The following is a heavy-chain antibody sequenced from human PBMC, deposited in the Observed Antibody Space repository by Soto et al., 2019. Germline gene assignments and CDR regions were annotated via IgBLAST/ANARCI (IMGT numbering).Heavy chain of an antibody. V-gene: IGHV4-39*01. CDR2: IYYSGST. Sequence: SETLSLTCTVSGGSISSSKYYWGWIRQAPGKGLEWIASIYYSGSTYYNPSLKSRVTISVDTSRNQFSLKLTSMTAADTAVYYCARHGRYHDTGDLTDYWGQGTLVTVS. D-gene: IGHD3-22*01. CDR1: GGSISSSKYY. CDR3: ARHGRYHDTGDLTDY. J-gene: IGHJ4*02.